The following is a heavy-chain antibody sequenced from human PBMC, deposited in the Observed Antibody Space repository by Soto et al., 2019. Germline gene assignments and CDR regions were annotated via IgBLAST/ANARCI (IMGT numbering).Heavy chain of an antibody. V-gene: IGHV4-30-4*08. CDR2: IYYSGST. D-gene: IGHD2-2*01. Sequence: SETQSLTCPVSGGSISSGDYYWSWIRQHPGKGLEWIGYIYYSGSTYYNPSLKSRVTISVDTSKNQLSLNLRSVTAADTAVYYCARLHCSSPNCVPLDPWGQGTLVTVSS. J-gene: IGHJ5*02. CDR1: GGSISSGDYY. CDR3: ARLHCSSPNCVPLDP.